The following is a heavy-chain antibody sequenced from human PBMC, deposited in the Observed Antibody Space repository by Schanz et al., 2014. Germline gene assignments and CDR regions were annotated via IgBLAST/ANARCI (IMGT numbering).Heavy chain of an antibody. D-gene: IGHD3-16*01. V-gene: IGHV4-59*01. CDR3: ARVGRNSYGFTSRFDA. CDR2: IAYSGST. J-gene: IGHJ5*02. Sequence: QVQLQESGPGLVKPSETLSLTCTVSGGSMAGYYWSFIRQPPGKGLEWIGYIAYSGSTNYNPSLQSRVTISLDTSQSQFSLRLTAVSAADTAMYYCARVGRNSYGFTSRFDAWGQGTLVAVSS. CDR1: GGSMAGYY.